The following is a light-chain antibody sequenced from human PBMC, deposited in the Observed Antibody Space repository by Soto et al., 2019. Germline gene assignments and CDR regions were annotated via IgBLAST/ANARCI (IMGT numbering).Light chain of an antibody. Sequence: DIQMTQSPSTLSASVGDRVTVTCRASQSINTSLAWYQQKPGRAPNLLSYGASNLESGVSSKFSGSGSGTEFTLTLSPLQPDDFATYSCQQYDTYPVTFGGGTKVDIK. V-gene: IGKV1-5*01. CDR2: GAS. CDR3: QQYDTYPVT. J-gene: IGKJ4*01. CDR1: QSINTS.